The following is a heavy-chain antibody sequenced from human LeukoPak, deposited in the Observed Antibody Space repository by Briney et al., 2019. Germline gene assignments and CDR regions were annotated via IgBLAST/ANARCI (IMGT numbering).Heavy chain of an antibody. Sequence: GRSLRLSCAASGLTFSDYGMHWVRQAPGKGLEWVSAISGSGGSTYYADSVKGRFTISRDNSKNTLYLQMNSLRAEDTAVYYCAKDWGGSEKAVAVKGDYWGQGTLVTVSS. D-gene: IGHD6-19*01. J-gene: IGHJ4*02. CDR1: GLTFSDYG. CDR3: AKDWGGSEKAVAVKGDY. CDR2: ISGSGGST. V-gene: IGHV3-23*01.